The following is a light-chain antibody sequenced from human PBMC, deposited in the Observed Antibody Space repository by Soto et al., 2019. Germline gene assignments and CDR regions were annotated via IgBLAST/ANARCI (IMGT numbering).Light chain of an antibody. J-gene: IGLJ3*02. CDR1: SSDVGGYNY. CDR2: EVS. CDR3: CSYAGTNTFAV. V-gene: IGLV2-23*02. Sequence: QSALTQPASVSGSPGQSITISCTGTSSDVGGYNYVSWYQQHPGKAPKLMIYEVSNRPSGVSNRFSGSKSGNTASLTISGLQAEDEADYYCCSYAGTNTFAVFGGGTQLTVL.